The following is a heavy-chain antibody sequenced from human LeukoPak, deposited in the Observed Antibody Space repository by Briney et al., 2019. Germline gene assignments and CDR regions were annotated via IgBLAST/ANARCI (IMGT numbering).Heavy chain of an antibody. V-gene: IGHV3-15*01. D-gene: IGHD3-3*01. CDR3: STDIAFWSGYSDY. CDR2: IKGRSAGSAA. J-gene: IGHJ4*02. CDR1: GYTFSNAW. Sequence: GSLRLSCTASGYTFSNAWMSWVRQAPGKGLEWVGRIKGRSAGSAAEYAAPVKGRFTISRDDSKDTLYVEMNSLKPEDTAIYYCSTDIAFWSGYSDYWGQGALVTVSS.